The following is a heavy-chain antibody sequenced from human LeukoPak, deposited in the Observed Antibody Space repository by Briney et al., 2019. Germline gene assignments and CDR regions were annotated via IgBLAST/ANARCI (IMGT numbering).Heavy chain of an antibody. CDR3: ARDPDLKGFDY. CDR1: SGSINTSNYY. Sequence: SETLSLTCTVSSGSINTSNYYWGWIRQPPGKGLEWIGNIFYRGGTYYSPSLKSRVTISLDTSRNQFSLKLSSVTAADTAVYYCARDPDLKGFDYWGQGTLVTVSS. D-gene: IGHD1-14*01. J-gene: IGHJ4*02. V-gene: IGHV4-39*07. CDR2: IFYRGGT.